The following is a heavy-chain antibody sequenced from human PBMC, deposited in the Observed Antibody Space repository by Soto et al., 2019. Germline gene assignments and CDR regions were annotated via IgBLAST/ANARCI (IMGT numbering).Heavy chain of an antibody. CDR3: ARYNSSSWYRLFDY. CDR2: INHSGST. J-gene: IGHJ4*02. D-gene: IGHD6-13*01. Sequence: SETLSLTCAVYGGSFSGYYWSWIRQPPGKGLEWIGEINHSGSTNYNPSLKSRVTISVDTSKNQFSLKLSSVTAADTAVYYCARYNSSSWYRLFDYWGQGTLVTVSS. CDR1: GGSFSGYY. V-gene: IGHV4-34*01.